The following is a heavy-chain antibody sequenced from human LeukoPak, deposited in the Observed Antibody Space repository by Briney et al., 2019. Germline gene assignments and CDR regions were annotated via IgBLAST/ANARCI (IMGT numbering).Heavy chain of an antibody. V-gene: IGHV4-39*07. CDR2: IYYSGST. CDR1: GGSISSSSYY. J-gene: IGHJ4*02. Sequence: SETLSLTCTVSGGSISSSSYYWGWIRQPPGKGLEWIGSIYYSGSTYYNPSLKSRVTISVDTSKNQFSLKLSSVTAADTAVYYCARGSGSVTYYYDSSGYYPYYFDYWGQGTLVTVSS. CDR3: ARGSGSVTYYYDSSGYYPYYFDY. D-gene: IGHD3-22*01.